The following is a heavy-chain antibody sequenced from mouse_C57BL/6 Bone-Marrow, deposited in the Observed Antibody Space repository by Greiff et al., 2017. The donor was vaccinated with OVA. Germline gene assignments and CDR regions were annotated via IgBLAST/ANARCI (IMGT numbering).Heavy chain of an antibody. V-gene: IGHV5-4*01. CDR2: ISDGGSYT. Sequence: EVQLVESGGGLVKPGGSLKLSCAASGFTFSSYAMSWVRQTPEKRLEWVATISDGGSYTYYPDNVKGRFTISRDNAKNNLYLQMSHLKSEDTAMYYCARRGKLGSYYFDYWGQGTTLTVSS. D-gene: IGHD4-1*01. J-gene: IGHJ2*01. CDR3: ARRGKLGSYYFDY. CDR1: GFTFSSYA.